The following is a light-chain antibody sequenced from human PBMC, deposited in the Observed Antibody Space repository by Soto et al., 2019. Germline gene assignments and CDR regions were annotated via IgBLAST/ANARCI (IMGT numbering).Light chain of an antibody. Sequence: DIEMTQSPSTLPASLGDRVTITCRASQSINSWLAWYQQKPGKAPKLLIYKASTLKSGVPSRFSGSGSGTEFTLTISSLQPDDFATYYCQHYNSYSEAFGQGTKVDIK. CDR3: QHYNSYSEA. CDR1: QSINSW. V-gene: IGKV1-5*03. J-gene: IGKJ1*01. CDR2: KAS.